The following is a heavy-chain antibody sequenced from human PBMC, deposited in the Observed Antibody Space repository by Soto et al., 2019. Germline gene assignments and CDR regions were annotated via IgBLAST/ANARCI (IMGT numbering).Heavy chain of an antibody. CDR3: AREGMFEAAAGVDYFDY. CDR2: INPNSGGT. D-gene: IGHD6-13*01. J-gene: IGHJ4*02. CDR1: GYTFTVYY. Sequence: GASVKVSCEASGYTFTVYYMHGVRQAPGQGLEWMGWINPNSGGTNYAQKFQGRVTMTRDTSISTAYMELSRLRSDDTAVYYCAREGMFEAAAGVDYFDYWGQGTLVTVSS. V-gene: IGHV1-2*02.